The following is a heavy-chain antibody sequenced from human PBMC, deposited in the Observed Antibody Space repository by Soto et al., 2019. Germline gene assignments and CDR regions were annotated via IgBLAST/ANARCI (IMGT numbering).Heavy chain of an antibody. CDR1: GFTFSSYW. Sequence: GGSLRLSCAASGFTFSSYWMSWVRQAPGKGLEWVSAISGSGGSTYYADSVKGRFTISRDNSKNTLYLQMNSLRAEDTAVYYCANFKWNDVLSWFGPWGQGTLVTVSS. CDR3: ANFKWNDVLSWFGP. D-gene: IGHD1-20*01. CDR2: ISGSGGST. J-gene: IGHJ5*02. V-gene: IGHV3-23*01.